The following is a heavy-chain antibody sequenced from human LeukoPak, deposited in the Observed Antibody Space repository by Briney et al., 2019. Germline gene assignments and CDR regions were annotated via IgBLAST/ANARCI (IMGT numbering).Heavy chain of an antibody. V-gene: IGHV1-8*02. CDR1: GYTFTSYD. Sequence: GASVKVSCTASGYTFTSYDINWVRQATGQGLEWMGWMNPNSGNTGYAQTFQGRVTMTWDPSISTAYMELSRLRSDDTAVYYCARKRHYYFESSAYYGQSNDAFNMWGQGTMVTVSS. J-gene: IGHJ3*02. D-gene: IGHD3-22*01. CDR3: ARKRHYYFESSAYYGQSNDAFNM. CDR2: MNPNSGNT.